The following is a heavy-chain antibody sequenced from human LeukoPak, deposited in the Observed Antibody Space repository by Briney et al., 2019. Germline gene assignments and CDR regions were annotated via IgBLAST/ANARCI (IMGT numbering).Heavy chain of an antibody. Sequence: ASVKVSCKASGYTFTGYYMHWVRQAPGQGLEWMGWINPNSGGTNYAQKFQGRVTMTRDTSISTAYMELSRLRSDDTAVYYCARGPDYRLYYYYMDVWGKGTTVTVSS. V-gene: IGHV1-2*02. CDR1: GYTFTGYY. D-gene: IGHD4-11*01. CDR3: ARGPDYRLYYYYMDV. CDR2: INPNSGGT. J-gene: IGHJ6*03.